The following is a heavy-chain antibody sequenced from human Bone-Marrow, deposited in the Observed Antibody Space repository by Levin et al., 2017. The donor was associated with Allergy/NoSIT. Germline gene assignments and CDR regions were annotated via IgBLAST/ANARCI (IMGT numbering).Heavy chain of an antibody. J-gene: IGHJ4*02. CDR3: ARDRRCSSTSCPLDY. Sequence: GESLKISCAASGFTFSSYWMSWVRQAPGKGLEWVANIKQDGSEKYYVDSVKGRFTISRDNAKNSLYLQMNSLRAEDTAVYYCARDRRCSSTSCPLDYWGQGTLVTVSS. V-gene: IGHV3-7*01. CDR1: GFTFSSYW. CDR2: IKQDGSEK. D-gene: IGHD2-2*01.